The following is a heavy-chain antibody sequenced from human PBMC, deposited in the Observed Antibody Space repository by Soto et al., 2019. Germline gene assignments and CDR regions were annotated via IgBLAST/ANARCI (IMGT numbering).Heavy chain of an antibody. V-gene: IGHV4-34*01. CDR1: GGSFSGYY. Sequence: PSETRSLTCAVYGGSFSGYYWSWIRQPPGKGLEWIGEINHSGSTNYNPSLKSRVTISVDTSKNQFSLKLSSVTAADTAVYYCGKIRGVTSYYYYGMDVWGQGTTVTVSS. D-gene: IGHD3-10*01. CDR3: GKIRGVTSYYYYGMDV. CDR2: INHSGST. J-gene: IGHJ6*02.